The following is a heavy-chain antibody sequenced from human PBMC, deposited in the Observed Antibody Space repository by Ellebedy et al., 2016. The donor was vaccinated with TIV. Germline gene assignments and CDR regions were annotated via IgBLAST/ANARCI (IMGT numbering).Heavy chain of an antibody. CDR1: GGSITRSSSY. CDR2: IYYSGST. J-gene: IGHJ5*01. Sequence: SETLSLTCTVPGGSITRSSSYWGWIRQPPGKGLERIGSIYYSGSTNYNPSLKSRFTISVDTSKNQFSLKLSSVTAAHTAVYHCARWFGELLYVRWFDSWGQGTLVTVSS. CDR3: ARWFGELLYVRWFDS. V-gene: IGHV4-39*01. D-gene: IGHD3-10*01.